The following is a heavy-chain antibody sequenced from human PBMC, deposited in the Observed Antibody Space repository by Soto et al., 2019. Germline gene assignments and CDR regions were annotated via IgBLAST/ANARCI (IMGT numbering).Heavy chain of an antibody. CDR1: GGSISSSSYY. CDR3: AKEARVRSPAGDCFDY. D-gene: IGHD2-21*01. V-gene: IGHV4-39*07. J-gene: IGHJ4*02. Sequence: SETLSLPCTVSGGSISSSSYYWGWIRQPPGKGLEWIGSIYYSGSTYYNPSLKSRVTISVDTSKNQFSLKLSSVTAADTAVYYCAKEARVRSPAGDCFDYWAQGTLVTVSS. CDR2: IYYSGST.